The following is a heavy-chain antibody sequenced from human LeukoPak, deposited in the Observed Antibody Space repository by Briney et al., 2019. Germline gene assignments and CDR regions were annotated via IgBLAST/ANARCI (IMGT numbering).Heavy chain of an antibody. D-gene: IGHD6-19*01. J-gene: IGHJ4*02. V-gene: IGHV3-74*01. Sequence: GGALRLSCAASGVSISNSYMYLVGQAPGQGPVWVSRVSADGATTVYADSVKGRFTVSRDNAKNTMSLQMTSLRAEDTAVYFCIMYTSGWNWGQGTLVTVSS. CDR1: GVSISNSY. CDR2: VSADGATT. CDR3: IMYTSGWN.